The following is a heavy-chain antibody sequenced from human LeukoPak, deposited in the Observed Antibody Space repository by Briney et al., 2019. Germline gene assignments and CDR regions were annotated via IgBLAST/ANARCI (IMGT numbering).Heavy chain of an antibody. CDR1: GGTFSSYA. CDR2: IIPIFGTA. CDR3: ARVANGGYYYYYMDV. Sequence: PWASVKVSCKASGGTFSSYAISWVRQAPRQGLEWMGVIIPIFGTANYAQKFQGRVTITADESTSTAYMELSSLRSEDTAVYYCARVANGGYYYYYMDVWGKGTTVTVSS. D-gene: IGHD3-3*02. V-gene: IGHV1-69*01. J-gene: IGHJ6*03.